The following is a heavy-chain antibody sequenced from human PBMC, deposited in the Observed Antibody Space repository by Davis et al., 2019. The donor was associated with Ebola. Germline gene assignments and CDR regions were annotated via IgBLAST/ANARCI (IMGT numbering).Heavy chain of an antibody. CDR2: IRSKAYGGTT. Sequence: GESLKISCPASGFTFGDYAMSWVRQAPGKGLEWVGFIRSKAYGGTTEYAASVKGRFTISRDDSKSIAYLQMNSLKTEDTAVYYCTRDARWLQSDVWGQGTTVTVSS. V-gene: IGHV3-49*04. J-gene: IGHJ6*02. CDR3: TRDARWLQSDV. D-gene: IGHD5-24*01. CDR1: GFTFGDYA.